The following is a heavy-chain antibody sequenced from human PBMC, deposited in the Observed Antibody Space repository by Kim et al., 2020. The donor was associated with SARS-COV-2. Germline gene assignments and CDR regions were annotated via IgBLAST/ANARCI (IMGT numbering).Heavy chain of an antibody. CDR3: ARHNYGSGSYLFDY. V-gene: IGHV4-59*08. CDR1: GGSISSYY. Sequence: SETLSLTCTVSGGSISSYYWSWIRQPPGKGLEWIGYIYYSGSTNYNPSLKSRVTISVDTSKNQFSLKLSSVTAADTAVYYCARHNYGSGSYLFDYWGQGTLVTVSS. D-gene: IGHD3-10*01. J-gene: IGHJ4*02. CDR2: IYYSGST.